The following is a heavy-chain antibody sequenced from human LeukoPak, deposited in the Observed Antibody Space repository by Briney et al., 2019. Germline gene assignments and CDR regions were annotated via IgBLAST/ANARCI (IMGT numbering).Heavy chain of an antibody. J-gene: IGHJ4*02. CDR1: GGSISGYY. CDR2: IYYSGST. CDR3: ARGRYYYDSSGSYYYFDY. V-gene: IGHV4-59*01. D-gene: IGHD3-22*01. Sequence: SETLSLTCTVSGGSISGYYWSWIRQPPGKGLEWIGYIYYSGSTNYNPSLKSRVTISVDTSKNQFSLKLSSVTAADTAVYYCARGRYYYDSSGSYYYFDYWGQGTLVTVSS.